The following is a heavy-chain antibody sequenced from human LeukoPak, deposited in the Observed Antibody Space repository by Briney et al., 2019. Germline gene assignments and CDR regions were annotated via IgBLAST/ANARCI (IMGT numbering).Heavy chain of an antibody. D-gene: IGHD2-2*02. CDR2: IYSTGST. CDR1: GGSISSYY. J-gene: IGHJ4*02. Sequence: PSETLSLTCTVSGGSISSYYWSWIRQPAGKGLEWIGRIYSTGSTNYNPSLKSRVTISVDTSKNQFSLKLSSVTAADTAVYYCARGWGYCSSTSCYRAHFDYWGQGTLVTVSS. V-gene: IGHV4-4*07. CDR3: ARGWGYCSSTSCYRAHFDY.